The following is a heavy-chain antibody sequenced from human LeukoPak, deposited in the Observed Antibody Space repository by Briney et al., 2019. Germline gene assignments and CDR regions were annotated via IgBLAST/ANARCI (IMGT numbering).Heavy chain of an antibody. Sequence: GGSLRLSCAVSGFTFSNYAMTWVRQAPGKGLEWVSAVSGSTRSTYYADSVRGRFTISRDNSKNTLYLQMNSLRAEDTAVYYCAKVMKGSERLTMVRGVIIKTAGLYYMDVWGKGTTVTVSS. J-gene: IGHJ6*03. D-gene: IGHD3-10*01. CDR1: GFTFSNYA. V-gene: IGHV3-23*01. CDR3: AKVMKGSERLTMVRGVIIKTAGLYYMDV. CDR2: VSGSTRST.